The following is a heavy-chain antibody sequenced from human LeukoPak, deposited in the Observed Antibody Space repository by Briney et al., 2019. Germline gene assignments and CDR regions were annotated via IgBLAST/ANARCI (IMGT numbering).Heavy chain of an antibody. V-gene: IGHV3-21*06. J-gene: IGHJ6*03. CDR2: ISSSSSYI. D-gene: IGHD6-6*01. CDR1: GFTFSDYY. Sequence: GGSLRLSCAASGFTFSDYYMNWVRQAPGKGLEWVSFISSSSSYIYYADSVKGRFTISRDNAKNSLFLQMNSLRAEDTAVYYCARAPPGIATLSGYMDVWGKGTTVTVSS. CDR3: ARAPPGIATLSGYMDV.